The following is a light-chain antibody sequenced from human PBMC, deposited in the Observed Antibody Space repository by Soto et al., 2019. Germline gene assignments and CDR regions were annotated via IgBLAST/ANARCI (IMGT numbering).Light chain of an antibody. J-gene: IGKJ1*01. CDR3: QQYNDWPWT. CDR1: QSVSSY. V-gene: IGKV3-15*01. CDR2: GAS. Sequence: EIVMTQSPATLSVSPGERATLSCRASQSVSSYLAWYQQKPGQVPRLLIYGASTRATGIPARFSGSGSGKEFTLTISSLQSEDFAVYFCQQYNDWPWTFGQGTKVEIK.